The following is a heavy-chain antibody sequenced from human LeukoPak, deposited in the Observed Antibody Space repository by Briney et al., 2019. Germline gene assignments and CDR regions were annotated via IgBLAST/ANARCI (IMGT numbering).Heavy chain of an antibody. J-gene: IGHJ4*02. V-gene: IGHV3-48*03. D-gene: IGHD3-10*01. CDR3: ARDSGFGSYY. CDR1: GFTFSTYE. CDR2: ISSRGSTK. Sequence: GGSLRLSCAASGFTFSTYEMNWVRQAPGKGLEWVSYISSRGSTKYYAESVKGRFTISRDNAKNSLYLQMNSLRAEDTAVYYCARDSGFGSYYWGQGTLVTVSS.